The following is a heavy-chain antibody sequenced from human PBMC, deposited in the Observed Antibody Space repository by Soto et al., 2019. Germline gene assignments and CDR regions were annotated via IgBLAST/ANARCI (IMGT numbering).Heavy chain of an antibody. CDR1: GGSLRGYY. V-gene: IGHV4-34*01. CDR3: ASRPDGFDI. CDR2: INYSGGT. J-gene: IGHJ3*02. D-gene: IGHD6-6*01. Sequence: SETLSLTCGVYGGSLRGYYWSWIRQTPGKGLEWIGQINYSGGTNYNPSLKSRVTMSVDTSKNQFSLNLSSMTAADTAVYFCASRPDGFDIWGLGTMVTVSS.